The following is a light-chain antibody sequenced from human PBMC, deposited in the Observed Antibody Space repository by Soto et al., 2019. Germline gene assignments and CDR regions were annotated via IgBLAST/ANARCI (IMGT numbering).Light chain of an antibody. CDR3: QQHSSIPYT. Sequence: DNVMTQSPDSLAVSLGERATINCKSSQSVFYSPNNKNYLSWYQQKPGHPPNLIISWASTRESGVPDRFNGSGYGTHFTIPIRNLQAEDGAPYSCQQHSSIPYTLGKGIKVAIK. CDR2: WAS. CDR1: QSVFYSPNNKNY. V-gene: IGKV4-1*01. J-gene: IGKJ2*01.